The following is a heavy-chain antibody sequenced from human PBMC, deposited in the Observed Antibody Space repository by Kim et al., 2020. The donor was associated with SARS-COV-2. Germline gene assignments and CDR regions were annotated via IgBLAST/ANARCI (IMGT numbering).Heavy chain of an antibody. CDR2: IYYSGTT. Sequence: SETLSLTCTVSGGSVSSDDYYWTWIRQPPGKGLEWIGNIYYSGTTNYNPSLKSRVTISVDTSKNQFSLKLSSLTAAATATYYCARSRDTSGYYRGMDVWG. V-gene: IGHV4-61*08. J-gene: IGHJ6*01. D-gene: IGHD3-22*01. CDR1: GGSVSSDDYY. CDR3: ARSRDTSGYYRGMDV.